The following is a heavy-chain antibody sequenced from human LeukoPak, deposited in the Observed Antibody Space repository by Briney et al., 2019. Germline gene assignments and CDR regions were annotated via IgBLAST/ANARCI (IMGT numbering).Heavy chain of an antibody. D-gene: IGHD3-10*01. CDR3: AKDYFGSPWPEYFRH. Sequence: GGSLRLSCAASDFSFSRYVMSWVRQAPGKGLEWVSSISGSRGDTYYADSVKGRFTISRDNSKNTLYLQMNSLTADDTAVYFCAKDYFGSPWPEYFRHWGQGTLVTVSS. J-gene: IGHJ1*01. CDR2: ISGSRGDT. V-gene: IGHV3-23*01. CDR1: DFSFSRYV.